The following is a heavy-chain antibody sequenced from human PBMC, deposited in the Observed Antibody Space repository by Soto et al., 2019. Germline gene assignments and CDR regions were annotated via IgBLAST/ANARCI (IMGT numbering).Heavy chain of an antibody. CDR1: GFSLSTSGVG. J-gene: IGHJ3*01. D-gene: IGHD3-22*01. CDR2: IYWDDDK. CDR3: AHRLKNYYDSSGSWGNDALDV. Sequence: GPTLVNPTQTLTLTCTFSGFSLSTSGVGVGWIRQPPGKALEWLALIYWDDDKRYSPSLKSRLTVTKDISKNQVVLTMTNVDPVDTATYYCAHRLKNYYDSSGSWGNDALDVWGPGTMVTVSS. V-gene: IGHV2-5*02.